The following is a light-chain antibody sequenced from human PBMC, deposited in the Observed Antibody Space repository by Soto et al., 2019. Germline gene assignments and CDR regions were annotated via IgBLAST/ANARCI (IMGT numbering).Light chain of an antibody. CDR3: QQSYTTPYL. CDR1: QSISSY. J-gene: IGKJ2*01. Sequence: DIQVTQSPSSLSASVGDRVTITCRASQSISSYLNWYQQKPGKAPKLLIYAASTLQTGISSRFSGSGSGTDFTLTISSLQPEDFATYYCQQSYTTPYLFGQGTKLEIK. CDR2: AAS. V-gene: IGKV1-39*01.